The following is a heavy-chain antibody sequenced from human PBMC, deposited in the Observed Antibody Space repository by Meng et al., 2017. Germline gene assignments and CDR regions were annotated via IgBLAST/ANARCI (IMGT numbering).Heavy chain of an antibody. Sequence: GESLKISCAASGFTFSSYEMNWVRQAPGKGLEWVSYISSSGSTIYYADSVKGRFTISRDNAKNSLYLQMNRLRAEDTALYYCAWTTPEDYYGSGSYYSHPDYWGQGTLVTVSS. CDR2: ISSSGSTI. V-gene: IGHV3-48*03. J-gene: IGHJ4*02. CDR3: AWTTPEDYYGSGSYYSHPDY. CDR1: GFTFSSYE. D-gene: IGHD3-10*01.